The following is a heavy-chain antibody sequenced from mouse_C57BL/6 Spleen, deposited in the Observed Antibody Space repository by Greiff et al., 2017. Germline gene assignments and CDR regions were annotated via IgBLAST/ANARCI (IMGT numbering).Heavy chain of an antibody. CDR1: GYAFSSSW. V-gene: IGHV1-82*01. CDR3: ARSGWGYWYCDV. J-gene: IGHJ1*03. D-gene: IGHD1-1*02. Sequence: VQLQQSGPELVKPGASVKISCKASGYAFSSSWMNWVKQRPGKGLEWIGRIYPGDGDTNYNGKFKGKATLTADKSSSTAYMQLNSLTSEDSAVYFCARSGWGYWYCDVWGTGTTVTVSS. CDR2: IYPGDGDT.